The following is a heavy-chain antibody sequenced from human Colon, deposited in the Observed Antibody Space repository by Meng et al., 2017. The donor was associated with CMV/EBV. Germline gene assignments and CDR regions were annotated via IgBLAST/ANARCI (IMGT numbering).Heavy chain of an antibody. V-gene: IGHV2-5*02. Sequence: QRALRGPVPTLVKPTQTLPLTCTFSGFSLNTYEVGVGWFRQPPGKAPEWLALIYWDDDKRYRSSLGNRLTLTHDASKNQVVLTMTDMDPVDTATYYCAHKSLPAAFFDYWSQGTLVTVSS. CDR2: IYWDDDK. CDR3: AHKSLPAAFFDY. CDR1: GFSLNTYEVG. D-gene: IGHD2-2*01. J-gene: IGHJ4*02.